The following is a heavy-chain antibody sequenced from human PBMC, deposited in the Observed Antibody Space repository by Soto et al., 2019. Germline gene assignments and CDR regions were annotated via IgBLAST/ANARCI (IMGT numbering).Heavy chain of an antibody. D-gene: IGHD1-26*01. CDR1: GGSVSSGSYY. CDR3: ARATGGTLYYYYYGMDV. Sequence: SETLSLTCTVSGGSVSSGSYYWSWIRQPPGKGLEWIGYIYYSGSTNYNPSLKSRVTISVDTSKNQFALKLSSVTAADTAVYYCARATGGTLYYYYYGMDVWGQGTTVTVSS. CDR2: IYYSGST. J-gene: IGHJ6*02. V-gene: IGHV4-61*01.